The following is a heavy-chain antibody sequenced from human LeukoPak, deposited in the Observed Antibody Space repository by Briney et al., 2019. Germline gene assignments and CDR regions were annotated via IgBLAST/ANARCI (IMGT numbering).Heavy chain of an antibody. J-gene: IGHJ5*02. D-gene: IGHD4-17*01. CDR2: ISYSGST. Sequence: SETLSLTCTVSGGSISSHFWSWIRQPPGKGLEWIGYISYSGSTNYNPSLKSRVTISVDTSKNQFSLKLSSVTAADTAVYYCARGGTYALAWGQGTLITVSS. V-gene: IGHV4-59*11. CDR3: ARGGTYALA. CDR1: GGSISSHF.